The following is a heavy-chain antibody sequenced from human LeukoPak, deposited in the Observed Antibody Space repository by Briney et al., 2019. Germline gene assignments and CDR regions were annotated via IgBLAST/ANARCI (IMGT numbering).Heavy chain of an antibody. Sequence: SETLSLTCTVSGGSISSSSYYWSWIRQPPGKGLEWIGYIYYRGSTNYNPSLKSRVTISVDTSKNQFSLRLSSVTAADTAVYYCASRTYYGSGPDYWGQGTLVTVSS. V-gene: IGHV4-61*01. CDR2: IYYRGST. CDR3: ASRTYYGSGPDY. J-gene: IGHJ4*02. CDR1: GGSISSSSYY. D-gene: IGHD3-10*01.